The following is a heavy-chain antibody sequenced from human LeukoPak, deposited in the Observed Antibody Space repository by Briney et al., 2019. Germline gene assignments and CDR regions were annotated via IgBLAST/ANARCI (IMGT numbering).Heavy chain of an antibody. CDR2: ISGGGGST. J-gene: IGHJ4*02. V-gene: IGHV3-23*01. Sequence: GGSLRLSCAASGFTFKSYAMSWVRQAPGKGLEWVSGISGGGGSTYYADSVKGRFTISRDNSKKKLYLQMNSLRAEDTAVYYCAKDSRGYSGYDFDSWGQGSAVTVSS. D-gene: IGHD5-12*01. CDR3: AKDSRGYSGYDFDS. CDR1: GFTFKSYA.